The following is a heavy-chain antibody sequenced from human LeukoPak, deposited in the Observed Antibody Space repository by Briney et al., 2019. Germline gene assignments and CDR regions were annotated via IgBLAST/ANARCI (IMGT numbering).Heavy chain of an antibody. CDR1: GVTPSSYS. CDR2: ISSSSSYI. V-gene: IGHV3-21*01. J-gene: IGHJ4*02. Sequence: PGGSLRLSCAASGVTPSSYSINWVRQGLGKGLEWAYSISSSSSYIYYAASVKGRFTISRDNAKNSLYLQMNSLRAEDTAVYYCATELTPAPVDYWGQGTLVTVSS. D-gene: IGHD1-26*01. CDR3: ATELTPAPVDY.